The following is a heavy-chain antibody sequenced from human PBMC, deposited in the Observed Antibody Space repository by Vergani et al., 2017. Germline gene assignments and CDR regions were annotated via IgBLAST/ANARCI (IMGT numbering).Heavy chain of an antibody. J-gene: IGHJ4*02. CDR1: GYTFSNYY. CDR3: ARGDYGILTGYRY. CDR2: INPSGGHT. D-gene: IGHD3-9*01. Sequence: VQVVLSGAAVKKSGASVKVSCKTSGYTFSNYYMHWVRQAPGQGLAWMVIINPSGGHTNYAQKFQGRVTMTRDTSTSTVYMELSGLRSEDTAIYYCARGDYGILTGYRYWVQGTLVTVSA. V-gene: IGHV1-46*03.